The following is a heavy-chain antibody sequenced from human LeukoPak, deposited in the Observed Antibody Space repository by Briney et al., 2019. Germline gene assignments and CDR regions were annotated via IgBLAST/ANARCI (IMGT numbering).Heavy chain of an antibody. CDR3: ARGSDGIVVGPH. Sequence: ASVKVSCKASGYTFTSYDFNWVRQATGQGLEWMGWMNPNSGYTGYAQKFQGRLTMTRNTSISTAYMELSSLRSEDTAVYYCARGSDGIVVGPHWGQGTLVTVSS. CDR2: MNPNSGYT. V-gene: IGHV1-8*01. CDR1: GYTFTSYD. J-gene: IGHJ4*02. D-gene: IGHD2-15*01.